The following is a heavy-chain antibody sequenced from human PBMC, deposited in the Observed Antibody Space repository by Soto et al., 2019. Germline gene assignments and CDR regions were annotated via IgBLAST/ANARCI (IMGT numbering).Heavy chain of an antibody. Sequence: ASVQVSCKASGYTFTGYYMHWVRQAPGQGLEGMGWINPNSGGTNYAQKFQGWVTMTRDTSISTAYMELSRLRSDDTAVYYCARAGYYYGSGSSVHYYYYGMDVWGQGTTVTVSS. CDR3: ARAGYYYGSGSSVHYYYYGMDV. V-gene: IGHV1-2*04. CDR2: INPNSGGT. D-gene: IGHD3-10*01. CDR1: GYTFTGYY. J-gene: IGHJ6*02.